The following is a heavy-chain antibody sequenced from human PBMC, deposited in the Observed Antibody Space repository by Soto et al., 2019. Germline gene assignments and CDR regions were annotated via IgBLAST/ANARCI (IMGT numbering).Heavy chain of an antibody. CDR2: INPSGGST. Sequence: ASVKVSCKASGYTFTSYYMHWVRQAPGQGLEWMGIINPSGGSTSYAQKFQGRVTMTRDTSTSTVYMELSSLRSEDTAVYYCAKYSSGWHFDYWGQGTLVTVSS. V-gene: IGHV1-46*01. CDR1: GYTFTSYY. D-gene: IGHD6-19*01. CDR3: AKYSSGWHFDY. J-gene: IGHJ4*02.